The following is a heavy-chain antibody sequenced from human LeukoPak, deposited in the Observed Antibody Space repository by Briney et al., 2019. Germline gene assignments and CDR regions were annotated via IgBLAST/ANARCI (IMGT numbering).Heavy chain of an antibody. CDR3: VLYSSLSVY. Sequence: MSSETLSLTCTVSGGSISSYYWSWIRQPPGKGLEWIGYIYYSASGSTNYNPSLKSRVTMSIDTSKNQFSLKLTSVTAADTAVYYCVLYSSLSVYWGQGTLVTVSS. CDR2: IYYSASGST. J-gene: IGHJ4*02. D-gene: IGHD3-22*01. V-gene: IGHV4-59*01. CDR1: GGSISSYY.